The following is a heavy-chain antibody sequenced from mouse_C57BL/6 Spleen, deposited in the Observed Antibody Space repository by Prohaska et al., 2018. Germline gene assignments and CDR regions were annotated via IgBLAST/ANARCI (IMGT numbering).Heavy chain of an antibody. J-gene: IGHJ1*03. V-gene: IGHV11-2*01. CDR3: MRYGNYWYFDV. Sequence: EVQLLETGGGLVQPGGSRGLSCEGSGFTFSGFWMSWVRQTPGKTLEWIGIIKSDGRAINYAPSIKYRFTIFRDNDKSTLYLQMSNVRSEDTATYFCMRYGNYWYFDVWGTGTTVTVSS. D-gene: IGHD2-1*01. CDR1: GFTFSGFW. CDR2: IKSDGRAI.